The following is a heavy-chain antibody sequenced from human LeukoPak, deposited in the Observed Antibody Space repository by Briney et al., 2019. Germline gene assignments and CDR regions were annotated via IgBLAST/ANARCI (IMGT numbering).Heavy chain of an antibody. J-gene: IGHJ4*02. CDR1: GFTFSSYS. D-gene: IGHD3-22*01. V-gene: IGHV3-21*04. CDR2: ISSSSSYI. CDR3: AKDYFESMIVTTPFDY. Sequence: PGGSLRLSCAASGFTFSSYSMNWVRQAPGKGLEWVSSISSSSSYIYYADSVKGRFTISRDNSKSTLYLQMNSLRAEDTAVYYCAKDYFESMIVTTPFDYWGQGTLVTVSS.